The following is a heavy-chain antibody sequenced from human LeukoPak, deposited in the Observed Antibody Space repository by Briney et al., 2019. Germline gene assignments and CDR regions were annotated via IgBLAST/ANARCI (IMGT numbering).Heavy chain of an antibody. CDR3: AREYYDYVWGTDYFDY. V-gene: IGHV4-31*03. D-gene: IGHD3-16*01. Sequence: PSDPLSLTCTVSGGSISSGGYYWPWTPKHPGEGLEWIEYIYYSGSNSYNPSLKSRVAISVDTSKYQFSRKLSSVTAADTAVYYCAREYYDYVWGTDYFDYWGQGTLVTVSS. J-gene: IGHJ4*02. CDR2: IYYSGSN. CDR1: GGSISSGGYY.